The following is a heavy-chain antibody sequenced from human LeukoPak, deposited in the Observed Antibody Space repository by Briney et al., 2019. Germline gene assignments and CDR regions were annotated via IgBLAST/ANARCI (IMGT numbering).Heavy chain of an antibody. CDR3: ARGASTVALVWAFDI. Sequence: SETLSLTCTVSGGSISSSSYYWGWIRQPPGTGLEWIGEINHSGSTNYNPSLKSRVTISVDTSKNQFSLKLSSVTAADTAVYYCARGASTVALVWAFDIWGQGTMVTVSS. D-gene: IGHD4-23*01. J-gene: IGHJ3*02. V-gene: IGHV4-39*07. CDR2: INHSGST. CDR1: GGSISSSSYY.